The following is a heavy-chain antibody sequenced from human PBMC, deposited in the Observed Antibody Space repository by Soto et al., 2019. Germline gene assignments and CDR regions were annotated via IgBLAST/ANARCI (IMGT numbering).Heavy chain of an antibody. CDR3: ARSLRTPYHSFDY. V-gene: IGHV4-38-2*01. CDR2: IYYSGST. J-gene: IGHJ4*02. D-gene: IGHD3-3*01. CDR1: GYSISSGYY. Sequence: SETLSLTCAVSGYSISSGYYWGWIRQPPGKGLEWIGSIYYSGSTYYNPSLKSRVTISVDTSKNQFSLKLSSVTAADTAVYYCARSLRTPYHSFDYWGQGTLVTVSS.